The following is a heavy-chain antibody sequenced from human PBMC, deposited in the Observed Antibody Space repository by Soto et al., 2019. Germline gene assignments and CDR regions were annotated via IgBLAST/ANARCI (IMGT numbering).Heavy chain of an antibody. J-gene: IGHJ6*02. CDR3: AIHGDGRGKPPPHSYYYGMDV. CDR1: GAAFSGYY. CDR2: INHSGST. Sequence: SETLSLTCAVYGAAFSGYYWSCIRQPPGKGLEWIGEINHSGSTNYNPSLKSRVTISVDTCKNQFSLKLSSVTAADTAVYYCAIHGDGRGKPPPHSYYYGMDVWRQRTTVPAPS. V-gene: IGHV4-34*01. D-gene: IGHD7-27*01.